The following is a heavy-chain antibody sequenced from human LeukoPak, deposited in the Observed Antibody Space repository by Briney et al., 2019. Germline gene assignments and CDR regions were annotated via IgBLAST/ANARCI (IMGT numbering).Heavy chain of an antibody. V-gene: IGHV1-69*01. CDR2: IIPIFGTA. J-gene: IGHJ4*02. Sequence: ASVKVSCKASGGTFSSYAISWVRQAPGQGLEWMGGIIPIFGTANYAQKFQGRVTITADESTSTAYMELSSLRSEDTAVYYCAREGAMATILFDYWGQGTLVTVSS. CDR3: AREGAMATILFDY. D-gene: IGHD5-24*01. CDR1: GGTFSSYA.